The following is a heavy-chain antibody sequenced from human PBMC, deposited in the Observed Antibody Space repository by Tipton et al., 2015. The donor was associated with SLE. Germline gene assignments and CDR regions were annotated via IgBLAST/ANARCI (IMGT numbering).Heavy chain of an antibody. D-gene: IGHD6-19*01. J-gene: IGHJ4*02. CDR2: IYTSGST. CDR3: ARDPVAGRGIDY. CDR1: GGSISSGSHY. V-gene: IGHV4-61*02. Sequence: TLSLTCTVSGGSISSGSHYWSWIRQPAGKELEWIGRIYTSGSTNYNPSLKSRVTISVDTSKNQFSLKLSSVTAADTAVYYCARDPVAGRGIDYWGQGTLVTVSS.